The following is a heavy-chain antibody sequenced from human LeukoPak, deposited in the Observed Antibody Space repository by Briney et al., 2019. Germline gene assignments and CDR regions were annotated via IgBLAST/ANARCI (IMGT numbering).Heavy chain of an antibody. CDR1: GYTFTAYY. CDR2: INPNSGGA. Sequence: ASVKVSCKASGYTFTAYYIHWVRQAPGQGLEYMGRINPNSGGANYAQKFQDRVTMTRDTSISTAYMELSRLRSDDTAVYYCARDKGSSSASYYFDSWGQGTLVTVSS. CDR3: ARDKGSSSASYYFDS. D-gene: IGHD2-15*01. J-gene: IGHJ4*02. V-gene: IGHV1-2*06.